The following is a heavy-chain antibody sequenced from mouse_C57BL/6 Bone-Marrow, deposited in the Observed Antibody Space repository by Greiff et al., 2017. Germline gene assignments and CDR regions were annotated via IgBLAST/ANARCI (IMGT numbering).Heavy chain of an antibody. D-gene: IGHD1-2*01. J-gene: IGHJ3*01. Sequence: QVQLKQSGAELVRPGASVTLSCKASGYTFTDYDMHWVKQTPVHGLEWIGAIDPETGGTAYNQKFKGKAILTADKSSSTAYMELRSLTSEDSAVYYCTGYYGTWFAYWGQGTLVTVSA. V-gene: IGHV1-15*01. CDR2: IDPETGGT. CDR1: GYTFTDYD. CDR3: TGYYGTWFAY.